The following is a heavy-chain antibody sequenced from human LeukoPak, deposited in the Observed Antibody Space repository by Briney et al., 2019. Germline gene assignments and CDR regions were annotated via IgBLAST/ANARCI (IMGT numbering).Heavy chain of an antibody. CDR3: ARDLFKDGYNYGELAFDI. D-gene: IGHD5-24*01. CDR1: GFTFSSYA. V-gene: IGHV3-30*04. CDR2: ISYDGSNK. J-gene: IGHJ3*02. Sequence: GGSLRLSCAASGFTFSSYAMNWVRQAPGKGLEGVAVISYDGSNKYYADSVKGRFTISRDNSKNTVYLQMNSLRAEDTAVYYCARDLFKDGYNYGELAFDIWGQGTMVTVSS.